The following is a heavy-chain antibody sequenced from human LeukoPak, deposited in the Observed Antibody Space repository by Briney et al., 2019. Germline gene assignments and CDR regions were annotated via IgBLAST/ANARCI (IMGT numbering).Heavy chain of an antibody. D-gene: IGHD6-13*01. V-gene: IGHV4-34*01. CDR1: GGSFSVYF. Sequence: SETLSLTCAVYGGSFSVYFWSWLRQPPGKGLECIGEINHSGSTNYNPSLKSRVTISVDTSKNQFSLKLSSVTAADTAVYYCARKGIAAAGTYNWFDPWGQGTLVTVSS. CDR3: ARKGIAAAGTYNWFDP. J-gene: IGHJ5*02. CDR2: INHSGST.